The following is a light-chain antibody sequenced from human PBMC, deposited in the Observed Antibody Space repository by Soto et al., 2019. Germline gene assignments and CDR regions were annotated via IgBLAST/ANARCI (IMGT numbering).Light chain of an antibody. CDR2: GAS. Sequence: EIVLTQSPGTLSLSPGERATLSCKASQSVTSRYLAWYQQKPGQAPRLLIYGASSRPTGILDRFSGSGSGTAFTLTISRLEPEDFAVYFCHQYNNSPEYTFGQRTKLEIK. J-gene: IGKJ2*01. CDR3: HQYNNSPEYT. CDR1: QSVTSRY. V-gene: IGKV3-20*01.